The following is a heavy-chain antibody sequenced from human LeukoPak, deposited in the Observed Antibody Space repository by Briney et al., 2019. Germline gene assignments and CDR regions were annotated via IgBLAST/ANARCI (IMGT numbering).Heavy chain of an antibody. Sequence: ASVKASCKASGYTFTGYYMHWVRQAPGQGLEWMGWINPNSGGTNYAQKFQGWVTMTRDTSISTAYMELSRLRSDDTAVYYCARDLRPSLDSSSWYGLDYWGQGTLVTVSS. CDR1: GYTFTGYY. V-gene: IGHV1-2*04. CDR3: ARDLRPSLDSSSWYGLDY. CDR2: INPNSGGT. D-gene: IGHD6-13*01. J-gene: IGHJ4*02.